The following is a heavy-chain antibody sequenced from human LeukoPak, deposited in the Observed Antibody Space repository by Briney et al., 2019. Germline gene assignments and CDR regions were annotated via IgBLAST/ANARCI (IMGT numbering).Heavy chain of an antibody. CDR3: ARASGGGNSYYYYAMDV. CDR2: ISSSSSTI. Sequence: GGSLRLSCAASGFTFSSYSMNWVRQAPGKGLEWVSYISSSSSTIYYADSVKGRFTISRDNARNSLFLQMNSLRDEDTAIYYCARASGGGNSYYYYAMDVWGQGTTVTVSS. V-gene: IGHV3-48*02. D-gene: IGHD4-23*01. J-gene: IGHJ6*02. CDR1: GFTFSSYS.